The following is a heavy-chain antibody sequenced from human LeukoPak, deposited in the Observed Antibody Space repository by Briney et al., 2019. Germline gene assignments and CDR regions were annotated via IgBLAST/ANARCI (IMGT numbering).Heavy chain of an antibody. CDR1: GFAFSDSW. CDR3: ARDRGWIQHDI. V-gene: IGHV3-7*01. D-gene: IGHD5-18*01. CDR2: IKGDGSAK. J-gene: IGHJ3*02. Sequence: GGSLRLSCAASGFAFSDSWMTWIRQAPGKGLEWVASIKGDGSAKKYVDSVKGRFTISRDNAKNSLFLQMNSLRAEDTAVYYCARDRGWIQHDIWGQGTMVTVSS.